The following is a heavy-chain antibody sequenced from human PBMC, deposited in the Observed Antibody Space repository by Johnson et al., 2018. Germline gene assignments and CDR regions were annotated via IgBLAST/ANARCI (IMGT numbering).Heavy chain of an antibody. CDR2: ISGSGGST. Sequence: VQLVESGGGLVQXGGSLRLXCAASGFTFSSYAMSWVRQAPGTGLEWVSAISGSGGSTSYADSVKGRFTISRDNSKNTLYLQMNSLRAEDTAVYYCAKEPASIFGVVISAEYFQHWGQGTLVTVSS. J-gene: IGHJ1*01. D-gene: IGHD3-3*01. CDR3: AKEPASIFGVVISAEYFQH. CDR1: GFTFSSYA. V-gene: IGHV3-23*04.